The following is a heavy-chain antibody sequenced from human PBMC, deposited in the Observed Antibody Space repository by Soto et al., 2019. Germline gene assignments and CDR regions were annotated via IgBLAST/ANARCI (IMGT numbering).Heavy chain of an antibody. CDR1: GYAFTSYW. Sequence: PGESLKISCTGFGYAFTSYWIAWVRQMPGKGLEWMGIIYPGDSDTRYSPSFQGQVTISVDKSISTAYLQWSTLKASDTAIYFCARPTDYHYGMQVWGQGTTVTVSS. CDR3: ARPTDYHYGMQV. J-gene: IGHJ6*02. CDR2: IYPGDSDT. D-gene: IGHD4-17*01. V-gene: IGHV5-51*01.